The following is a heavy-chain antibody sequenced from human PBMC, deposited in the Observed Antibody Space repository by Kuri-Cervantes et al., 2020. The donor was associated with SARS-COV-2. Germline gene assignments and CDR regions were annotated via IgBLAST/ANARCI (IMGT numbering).Heavy chain of an antibody. D-gene: IGHD3-22*01. CDR3: AKGYYDTSAYYQGGAFDI. CDR2: ISGAYTGT. J-gene: IGHJ3*02. V-gene: IGHV3-23*01. CDR1: GFTFRNYA. Sequence: GGSLRLSCAASGFTFRNYAVSWVRQAPGKGLEWVSTISGAYTGTYYADSVKGRFTISRDNSNNTLYLQMSSLRAEDTAVYYCAKGYYDTSAYYQGGAFDIWGQGTMVTVSS.